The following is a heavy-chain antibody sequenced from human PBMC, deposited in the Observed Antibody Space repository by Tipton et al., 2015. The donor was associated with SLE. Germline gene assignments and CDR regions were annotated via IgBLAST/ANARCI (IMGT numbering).Heavy chain of an antibody. Sequence: SLKLSCAASGFTFSSYEMNWVRRAPGKGLEWVSYISSSGSTIYYADSVKGRFTISRDNAKNSLSLQMNSLRAEDTAVYYCASGYSSGLYWGQGTLVTVSS. J-gene: IGHJ4*02. CDR1: GFTFSSYE. V-gene: IGHV3-48*03. D-gene: IGHD6-19*01. CDR2: ISSSGSTI. CDR3: ASGYSSGLY.